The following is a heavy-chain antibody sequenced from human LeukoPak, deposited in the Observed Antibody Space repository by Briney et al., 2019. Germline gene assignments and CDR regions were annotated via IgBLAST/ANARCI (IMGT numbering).Heavy chain of an antibody. Sequence: GGSLRLSCVAPGFIFRDYAMSWVRQTPAGGLEWVSSLRGDGETFYTDSVKGRFTLSRDHSRNTVYLQLSNLRVEDTAVYYCAKASWVSSADAVLWGQGTLVTVS. D-gene: IGHD3-16*01. CDR3: AKASWVSSADAVL. CDR2: LRGDGET. J-gene: IGHJ4*02. CDR1: GFIFRDYA. V-gene: IGHV3-23*01.